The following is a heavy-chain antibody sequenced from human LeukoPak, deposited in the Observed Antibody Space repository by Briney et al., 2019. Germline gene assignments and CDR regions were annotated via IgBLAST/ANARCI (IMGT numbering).Heavy chain of an antibody. CDR3: ARSDYTDY. Sequence: GGSLRLSCAASGFTFSTYWMNWVRKAPGKGLVWVSRIKGDGSMTFYADSVKGRFTISRDNAKNTLYLQMNSLRAEDTAVYYCARSDYTDYWGQGTLVTVSS. D-gene: IGHD3-3*01. CDR1: GFTFSTYW. CDR2: IKGDGSMT. J-gene: IGHJ4*02. V-gene: IGHV3-74*01.